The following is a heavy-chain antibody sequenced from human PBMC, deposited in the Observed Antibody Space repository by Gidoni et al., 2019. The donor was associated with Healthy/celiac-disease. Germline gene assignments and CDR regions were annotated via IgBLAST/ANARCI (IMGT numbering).Heavy chain of an antibody. CDR3: TTVYYGDYSVDRKAVDY. V-gene: IGHV3-15*07. D-gene: IGHD4-17*01. CDR2: IKSKTDGGTT. CDR1: GFTFSNAG. Sequence: EVQLVESGGGLVKPGGSLRLSCAASGFTFSNAGMNWVRQAPGKGLEWVGRIKSKTDGGTTDYAAPVKGRFTISRDDSKNTLYLQMNSLKTEDTAVYYCTTVYYGDYSVDRKAVDYWGQGTLVTVSS. J-gene: IGHJ4*02.